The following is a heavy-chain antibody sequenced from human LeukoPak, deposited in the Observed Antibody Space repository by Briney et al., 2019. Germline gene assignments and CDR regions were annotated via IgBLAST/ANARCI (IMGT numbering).Heavy chain of an antibody. J-gene: IGHJ4*02. D-gene: IGHD1-26*01. CDR1: GYTFTGYY. CDR3: ARASGELHLGY. V-gene: IGHV1-2*02. Sequence: ASVTVSCKASGYTFTGYYMHWVRQAPGQGLEWMGWINPNSGGTNYAQQFQGRVTMTRDTSISTAYMELSRLRSDDTAVYYCARASGELHLGYWGQGTLVTVSS. CDR2: INPNSGGT.